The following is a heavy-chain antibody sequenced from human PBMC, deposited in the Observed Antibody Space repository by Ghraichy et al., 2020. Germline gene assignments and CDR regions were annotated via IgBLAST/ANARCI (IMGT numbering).Heavy chain of an antibody. J-gene: IGHJ3*02. CDR1: GGSFSGYY. Sequence: SETLSLTCAVYGGSFSGYYWSWIRQPPGKGLEWIGEINHSGSTNYNPSLKSRVTISVDTSKNQFSLKLRSVTAADTAVYYCARLGYSAFDIWGQGTMVTVSS. CDR2: INHSGST. V-gene: IGHV4-34*01. CDR3: ARLGYSAFDI. D-gene: IGHD6-13*01.